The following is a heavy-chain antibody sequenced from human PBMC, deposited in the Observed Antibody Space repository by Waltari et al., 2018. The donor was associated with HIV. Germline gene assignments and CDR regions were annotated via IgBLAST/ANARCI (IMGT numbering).Heavy chain of an antibody. J-gene: IGHJ5*02. D-gene: IGHD2-15*01. V-gene: IGHV5-51*03. CDR1: GYSFTSYW. CDR2: TYPGDPDT. CDR3: ATRYCSGGSCYSGGWFDP. Sequence: EVQLVQSGAEVKKPGESLKISCKGSGYSFTSYWIGWVRQMPGKGLEWMGITYPGDPDTSNSPSFQGQVTFSADKSISTAYLQWSSLKASDTAMYYCATRYCSGGSCYSGGWFDPWGQGTLVTVSS.